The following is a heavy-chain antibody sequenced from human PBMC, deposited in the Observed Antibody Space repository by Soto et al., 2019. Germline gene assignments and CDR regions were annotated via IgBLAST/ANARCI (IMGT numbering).Heavy chain of an antibody. D-gene: IGHD3-9*01. J-gene: IGHJ4*02. CDR2: INGGTGNT. CDR3: VRGGDNGILTY. CDR1: GYTFPTYA. V-gene: IGHV1-3*01. Sequence: QVQLVQSGAEVKKPGASVKVSCKASGYTFPTYAMHWVRQAPGQRPEWMGWINGGTGNTKYSQKFQDRVTLTRDTSATISYRELSSLRSEDMAVYYCVRGGDNGILTYWGQGTLVTVSS.